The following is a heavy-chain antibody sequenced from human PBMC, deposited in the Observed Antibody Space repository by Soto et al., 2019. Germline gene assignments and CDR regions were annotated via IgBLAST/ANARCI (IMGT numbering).Heavy chain of an antibody. V-gene: IGHV2-5*02. CDR3: ARHRGYYYDSSGYYPDY. CDR1: GFSLSTSGVG. CDR2: IYWDDDK. Sequence: SGPTLVNPTQTLTLTCTFSGFSLSTSGVGVGWIRQPPGKALEWLALIYWDDDKRYSPSLKSRLTITKDTSKNQVVLTMTNMDPVDTATYYCARHRGYYYDSSGYYPDYWGQGTLVTVS. J-gene: IGHJ4*02. D-gene: IGHD3-22*01.